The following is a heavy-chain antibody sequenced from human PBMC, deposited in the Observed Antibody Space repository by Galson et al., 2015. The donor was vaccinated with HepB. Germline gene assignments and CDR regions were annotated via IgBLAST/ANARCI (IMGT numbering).Heavy chain of an antibody. CDR1: GGTFSSYA. D-gene: IGHD2-15*01. CDR2: IIPIFGTA. CDR3: AKGTELQYYCDY. V-gene: IGHV1-69*13. Sequence: SVKVSCKASGGTFSSYAISWVRQAPGQGLEWMGGIIPIFGTANYAQKFQGRVTITADESTSTAYMELNSLRVEDTAVYYCAKGTELQYYCDYWGRGTLVTVSS. J-gene: IGHJ4*02.